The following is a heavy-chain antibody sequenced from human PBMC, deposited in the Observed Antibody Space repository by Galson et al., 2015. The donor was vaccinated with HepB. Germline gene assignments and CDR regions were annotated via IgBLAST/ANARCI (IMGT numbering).Heavy chain of an antibody. D-gene: IGHD3-3*01. CDR2: INPSGGST. CDR3: ARSIGRDRFLEWLVFPLDV. V-gene: IGHV1-46*01. Sequence: QSGAEVKRPGTSVNVSCKASGYTFTTYYMHWVRQAPGQGLEWMGIINPSGGSTTYAQKFQGRVTMTTDTSTSTAYMELRSLRSDDTAVYYCARSIGRDRFLEWLVFPLDVWGQGTTVTVSS. CDR1: GYTFTTYY. J-gene: IGHJ6*02.